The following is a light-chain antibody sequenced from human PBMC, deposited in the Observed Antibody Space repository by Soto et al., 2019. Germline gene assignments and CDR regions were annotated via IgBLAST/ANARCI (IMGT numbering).Light chain of an antibody. CDR3: CSYAVTSTYL. J-gene: IGLJ1*01. Sequence: QSALTQPTSVSGSAGQSITISCTGNSHDIGAYDYVSWYQQHPGKAPKLMVYDVTERPSGVPDRFSGSKSGNTASLTISGLRAEDEADYYCCSYAVTSTYLFGTGTKVTVL. CDR1: SHDIGAYDY. CDR2: DVT. V-gene: IGLV2-11*01.